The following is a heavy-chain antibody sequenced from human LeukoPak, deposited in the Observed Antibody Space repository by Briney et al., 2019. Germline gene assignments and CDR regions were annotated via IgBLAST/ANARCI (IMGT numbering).Heavy chain of an antibody. V-gene: IGHV3-23*01. CDR2: ISGSGGST. CDR1: GFTFSSYG. D-gene: IGHD2-21*01. CDR3: AKAPVTTCSGAYCYPFDY. Sequence: GGSLRLSCAASGFTFSSYGMSWVRQAPGKGLEWVSAISGSGGSTYYADSVRGRFTISRDNSKNTLYLQMNRLRAEDAAVYYCAKAPVTTCSGAYCYPFDYWGQGTLVTVSS. J-gene: IGHJ4*02.